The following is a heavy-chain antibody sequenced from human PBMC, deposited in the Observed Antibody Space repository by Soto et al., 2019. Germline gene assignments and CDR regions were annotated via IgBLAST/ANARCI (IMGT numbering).Heavy chain of an antibody. J-gene: IGHJ4*02. CDR1: GGSFSGYY. V-gene: IGHV4-34*01. CDR3: ARVIPGNTVTTYYFDY. Sequence: PSETLSLTCAVYGGSFSGYYWSWIRQPPGKGLEWIGEINHSGSTNYNPSLKSRVTISVDTSKNQFSLKLSSVTAADTAVYYCARVIPGNTVTTYYFDYWGQGTLVTVSS. D-gene: IGHD4-17*01. CDR2: INHSGST.